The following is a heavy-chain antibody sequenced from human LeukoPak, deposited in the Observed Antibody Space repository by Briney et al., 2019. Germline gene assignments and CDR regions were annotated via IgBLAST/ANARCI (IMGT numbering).Heavy chain of an antibody. CDR3: ARVGDYGDYVNWFDP. V-gene: IGHV4-38-2*02. CDR1: GYSISSGYY. J-gene: IGHJ5*02. Sequence: SETLSLTCTVSGYSISSGYYWGWIRQPPGKGLEWIGSGYHIGSTYFNPSLRSRVTILIDIFKNQFSLKMSSVTAADAAIYYCARVGDYGDYVNWFDPWGPGTLVTVSS. D-gene: IGHD4-17*01. CDR2: GYHIGST.